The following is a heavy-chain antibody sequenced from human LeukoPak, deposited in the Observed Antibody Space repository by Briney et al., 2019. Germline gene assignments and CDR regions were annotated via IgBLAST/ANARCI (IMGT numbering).Heavy chain of an antibody. CDR2: ISGSGGST. CDR1: GFIFSSYA. V-gene: IGHV3-23*01. CDR3: AKKHSTGLDP. Sequence: GGSLRLSCAASGFIFSSYAMSWVRQAPGKGLEWVSDISGSGGSTYYADSVKGRFTISRDNSKNTLYLRMNSLRAEDSAVYYCAKKHSTGLDPWGQGTLVTVSS. J-gene: IGHJ5*02. D-gene: IGHD2/OR15-2a*01.